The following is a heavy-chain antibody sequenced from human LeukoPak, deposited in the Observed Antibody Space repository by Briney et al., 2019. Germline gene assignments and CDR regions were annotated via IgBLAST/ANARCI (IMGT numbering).Heavy chain of an antibody. J-gene: IGHJ6*02. D-gene: IGHD6-19*01. CDR1: GFTFSGSA. Sequence: GGSLRLSCAASGFTFSGSAMHWVRQASGKGLEWVGRIRSKANSYATAYAASVKGRFTISRDDSKNTAYLQMNSLKTEDTAVYYCIRPVGSGDYYYYYGMDVWGQGTTVTVSS. CDR3: IRPVGSGDYYYYYGMDV. CDR2: IRSKANSYAT. V-gene: IGHV3-73*01.